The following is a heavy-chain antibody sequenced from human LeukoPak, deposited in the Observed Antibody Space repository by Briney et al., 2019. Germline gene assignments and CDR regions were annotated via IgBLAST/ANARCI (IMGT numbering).Heavy chain of an antibody. CDR1: GGSINNYY. J-gene: IGHJ4*02. CDR2: IYISGST. Sequence: PSETLSLTCTVSGGSINNYYWSWVRQPAGKGLEWIGHIYISGSTNYNPSLKSRVTMSVDTSKNQFSLKLSSVTAADTAVYYCAREGNLRIFDYWGQGTLVTVSS. D-gene: IGHD1-1*01. CDR3: AREGNLRIFDY. V-gene: IGHV4-4*07.